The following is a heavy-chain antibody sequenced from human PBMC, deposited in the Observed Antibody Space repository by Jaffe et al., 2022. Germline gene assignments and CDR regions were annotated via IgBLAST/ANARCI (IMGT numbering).Heavy chain of an antibody. V-gene: IGHV1-18*01. D-gene: IGHD2-15*01. J-gene: IGHJ3*02. CDR2: ISAYNGNT. Sequence: QVQLVQSGAEVKKPGASVKVSCKASGYTFTSYGISWVRQAPGQGLEWMGWISAYNGNTNYAQKLQGRVTMTTDTSTSTAYMELRSLRSDDTAVYYCARDRKGGYCSGGSCSFREAFDIWGQGTMVTVSS. CDR1: GYTFTSYG. CDR3: ARDRKGGYCSGGSCSFREAFDI.